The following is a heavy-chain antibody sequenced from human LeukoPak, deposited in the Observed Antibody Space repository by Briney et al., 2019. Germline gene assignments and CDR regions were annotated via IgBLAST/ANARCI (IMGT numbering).Heavy chain of an antibody. CDR2: ISSSSSYI. CDR1: GFTFSSYS. CDR3: ARDSRFWSGSGYDY. V-gene: IGHV3-21*01. J-gene: IGHJ4*02. Sequence: GGSLRLSCAASGFTFSSYSMNWVRQAPGKGLEWVSSISSSSSYIYYADSVKGRFTISRDNAKNSLYLQMNSLRAEDTAVYYCARDSRFWSGSGYDYWGQGTLVTVSS. D-gene: IGHD3-3*01.